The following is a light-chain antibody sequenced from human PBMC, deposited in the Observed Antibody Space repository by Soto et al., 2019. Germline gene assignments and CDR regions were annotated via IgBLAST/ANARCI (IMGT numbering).Light chain of an antibody. CDR2: DAS. CDR3: QQYARLPKT. Sequence: ENVLTQTPGTLSLSPGERATLSCRASQSVYNNYLAWYQQKPGQAPRLLINDASRRATGIPDRFSGSGSGTDFTLNISRLEPEDFAVYYCQQYARLPKTFGQGTKVEI. J-gene: IGKJ1*01. V-gene: IGKV3-20*01. CDR1: QSVYNNY.